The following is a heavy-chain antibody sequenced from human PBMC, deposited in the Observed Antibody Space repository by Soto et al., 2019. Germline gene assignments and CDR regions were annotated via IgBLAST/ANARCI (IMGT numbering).Heavy chain of an antibody. V-gene: IGHV3-30*18. D-gene: IGHD2-15*01. J-gene: IGHJ4*02. CDR3: AKAFLSDIVVVVAATPIDY. Sequence: GGSLRLSCAASGFTFSSYGMHWVRQAPGKGLEWVAVISYDGSNKYYADSVKGRFTISRDNFKNTLYLQMNSLRAEDTAVYYCAKAFLSDIVVVVAATPIDYWGQGTLVTVSS. CDR1: GFTFSSYG. CDR2: ISYDGSNK.